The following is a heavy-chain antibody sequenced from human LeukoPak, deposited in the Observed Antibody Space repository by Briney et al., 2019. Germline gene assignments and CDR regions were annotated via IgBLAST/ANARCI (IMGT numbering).Heavy chain of an antibody. CDR2: IYYSGST. CDR3: ARDRDKIVGAWGFDY. Sequence: SETLSLTCTVSGGSISSSSYYWGWIRQPPGKGLEWIGSIYYSGSTYYNPSLKSRVTISVDTSKNQFSLKLSSVTAADTAVYYCARDRDKIVGAWGFDYWGQGTLVTVSS. V-gene: IGHV4-39*07. J-gene: IGHJ4*02. CDR1: GGSISSSSYY. D-gene: IGHD1-26*01.